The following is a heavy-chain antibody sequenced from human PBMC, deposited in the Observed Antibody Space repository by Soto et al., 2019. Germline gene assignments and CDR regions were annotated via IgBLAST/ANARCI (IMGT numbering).Heavy chain of an antibody. Sequence: GASVKVSCKVSGYTLTELSMHWVRQAPGKGLEWMRGFDPEDGETIYAQKFQGRVTMTEDTSTDTAYMELSSLRSEDTAVYYCASIGELLYSPNWFDPWGQGTLVTVSS. J-gene: IGHJ5*02. CDR2: FDPEDGET. V-gene: IGHV1-24*01. CDR3: ASIGELLYSPNWFDP. CDR1: GYTLTELS. D-gene: IGHD3-10*01.